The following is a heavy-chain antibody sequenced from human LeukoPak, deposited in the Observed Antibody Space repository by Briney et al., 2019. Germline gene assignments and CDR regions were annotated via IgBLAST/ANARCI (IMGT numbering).Heavy chain of an antibody. CDR3: ARVGDSSGYYYSYFDY. CDR2: INHSGST. Sequence: SETLSPTCAVYGGSFSGYYWSWIRQPPGKGLEWIGEINHSGSTNYNPSLKSRVIISVDTSKNQFSLKLSSVTAADTAVYYCARVGDSSGYYYSYFDYWGQGALVTVSS. J-gene: IGHJ4*02. CDR1: GGSFSGYY. V-gene: IGHV4-34*01. D-gene: IGHD3-22*01.